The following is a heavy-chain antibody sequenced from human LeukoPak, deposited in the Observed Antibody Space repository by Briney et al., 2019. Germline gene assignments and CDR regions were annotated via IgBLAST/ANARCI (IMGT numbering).Heavy chain of an antibody. CDR2: IYYSGST. CDR1: GGSFSGYY. CDR3: ARYNYYGSSAYYREGYFDY. Sequence: PSETLSLTCAVYGGSFSGYYWSWIRQPPGKGLEWIGYIYYSGSTNYNPSLKSRVTISVDTSKNQFSLKLSSVTAADTAMYYCARYNYYGSSAYYREGYFDYWGQGTLVTVSS. V-gene: IGHV4-59*01. D-gene: IGHD3-22*01. J-gene: IGHJ4*02.